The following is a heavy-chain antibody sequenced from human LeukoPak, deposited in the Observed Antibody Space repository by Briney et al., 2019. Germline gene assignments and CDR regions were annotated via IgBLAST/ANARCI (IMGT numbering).Heavy chain of an antibody. Sequence: PSETLSLTCRVSGGSISSYYWSWIRQPPGKGLEWIGYVSYSGSPKYNPSLKSRVTISVDTSKNQFSLKLSSVTAADTAVYYCASLPVEYTSICYLDYWGQGTLVTVSS. D-gene: IGHD6-13*01. CDR1: GGSISSYY. J-gene: IGHJ4*02. CDR3: ASLPVEYTSICYLDY. V-gene: IGHV4-59*08. CDR2: VSYSGSP.